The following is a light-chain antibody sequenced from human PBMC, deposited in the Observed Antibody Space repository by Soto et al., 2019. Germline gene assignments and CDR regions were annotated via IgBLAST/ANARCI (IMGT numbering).Light chain of an antibody. Sequence: DIQMTQSPSSLSASVGDRVTITCRASQSISTYLNWYQQKAGLAPKLLIYAASSLQSGVPSRFSGSGSGTDFTLTISSLQPEDFATYYCQQTYSNPPTFGQGTKVEIK. CDR2: AAS. CDR1: QSISTY. V-gene: IGKV1-39*01. J-gene: IGKJ1*01. CDR3: QQTYSNPPT.